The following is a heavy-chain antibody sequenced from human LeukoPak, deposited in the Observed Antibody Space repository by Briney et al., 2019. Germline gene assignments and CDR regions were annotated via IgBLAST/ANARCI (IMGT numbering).Heavy chain of an antibody. Sequence: PSETLSLTCAVYGGSFSGYYWSWVRQPPGKGLEWIGEINHSGSTNYNPSLKSRVTISVDTSKNQFSLKLSSVTAADTAVYYCATSRAPLHVSSYWGQGTLVTVSS. V-gene: IGHV4-34*01. CDR2: INHSGST. D-gene: IGHD3-16*02. J-gene: IGHJ4*02. CDR3: ATSRAPLHVSSY. CDR1: GGSFSGYY.